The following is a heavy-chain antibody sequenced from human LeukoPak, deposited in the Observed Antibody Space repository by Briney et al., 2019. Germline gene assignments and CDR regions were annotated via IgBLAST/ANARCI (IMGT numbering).Heavy chain of an antibody. Sequence: GGSLRLSCAASGFTFSSHGMHWVRQAPGKGLEWVAFIRYDGSNKYYADSVKGRFTISRDNSKNTLYLQMNSLRAEDTAVYYCAKDRYYGDYMDVWGKGTTVTISS. V-gene: IGHV3-30*02. CDR2: IRYDGSNK. D-gene: IGHD4-17*01. CDR3: AKDRYYGDYMDV. J-gene: IGHJ6*03. CDR1: GFTFSSHG.